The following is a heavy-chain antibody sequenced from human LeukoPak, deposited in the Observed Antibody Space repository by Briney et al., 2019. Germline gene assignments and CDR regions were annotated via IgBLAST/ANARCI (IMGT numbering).Heavy chain of an antibody. V-gene: IGHV4-34*01. CDR3: ARGPVSDY. Sequence: SETLSLTCAVSGGSFSGYYWSWIRQPPGKGLEWIGEINHSGSTNYNPSLKSRVTISVDTSKNQSSLKLSSVTAADTAVYYCARGPVSDYWGQGTLVTVSS. J-gene: IGHJ4*02. CDR2: INHSGST. CDR1: GGSFSGYY.